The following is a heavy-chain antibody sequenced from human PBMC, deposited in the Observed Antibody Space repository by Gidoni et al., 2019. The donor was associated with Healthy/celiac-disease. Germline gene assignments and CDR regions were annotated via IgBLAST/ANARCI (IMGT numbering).Heavy chain of an antibody. V-gene: IGHV1-46*01. J-gene: IGHJ3*02. CDR1: GSACTSYY. Sequence: QVQLVQSGAEVKKPGASVQVSCKASGSACTSYYMHWVRQAPGQGLEWMGIINPSGGSTSYAQKFQGRVTMTRDTSTSTVYMELSSLRSEDTAVYSCARDRIAAGAFDIWGQGTMVTVSS. CDR2: INPSGGST. D-gene: IGHD6-25*01. CDR3: ARDRIAAGAFDI.